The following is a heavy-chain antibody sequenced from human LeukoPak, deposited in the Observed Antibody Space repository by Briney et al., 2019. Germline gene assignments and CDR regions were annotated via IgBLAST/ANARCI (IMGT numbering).Heavy chain of an antibody. D-gene: IGHD6-19*01. CDR2: ISWNSGSI. V-gene: IGHV3-9*01. CDR1: GFTFSSYA. J-gene: IGHJ4*02. CDR3: AAGWGRGYFDY. Sequence: GRSLRLSCAASGFTFSSYAMHWVRQAPGKGLEWVSGISWNSGSIGYADSVKGRFTISRDNAKNSLYLQMNSLRAEDTALYYCAAGWGRGYFDYWGQGTLVTVSS.